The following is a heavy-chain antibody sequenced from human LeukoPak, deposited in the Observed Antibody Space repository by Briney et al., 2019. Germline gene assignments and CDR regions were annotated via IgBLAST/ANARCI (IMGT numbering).Heavy chain of an antibody. D-gene: IGHD3-3*01. CDR2: IYSGGST. CDR1: GFTFSAFN. J-gene: IGHJ5*02. CDR3: ARGATDITRWFDP. V-gene: IGHV3-66*01. Sequence: GGSLRLSCAASGFTFSAFNMNWVRRTPGKGLEWVSVIYSGGSTYYADSVKGRFTISRDNSKNTLYLQMNSLRAEDTAAYYCARGATDITRWFDPWGQGTLVIVSS.